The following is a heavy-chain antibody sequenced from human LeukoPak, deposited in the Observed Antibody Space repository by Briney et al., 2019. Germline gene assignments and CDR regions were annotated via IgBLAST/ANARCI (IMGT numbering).Heavy chain of an antibody. J-gene: IGHJ6*02. CDR1: GYTFTSYY. D-gene: IGHD2-15*01. CDR2: INPSGGST. Sequence: GASVKVSCKASGYTFTSYYMHWVRQAPGQGLEWMGIINPSGGSTSYAQKFQGRVTVTRDTSTSTVYMELSSLRSEDTAVYYCARDGIVVVVAALWGYYYYGMDVWGQGTTVTVSS. V-gene: IGHV1-46*01. CDR3: ARDGIVVVVAALWGYYYYGMDV.